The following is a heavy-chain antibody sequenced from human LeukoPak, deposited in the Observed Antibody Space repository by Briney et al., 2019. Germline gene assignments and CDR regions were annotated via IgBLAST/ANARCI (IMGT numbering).Heavy chain of an antibody. D-gene: IGHD2-2*01. CDR2: ISSSGSTI. V-gene: IGHV3-48*04. CDR1: GFTFSSYA. J-gene: IGHJ4*02. CDR3: AREGCSSTSCYPDY. Sequence: PGGSLRLSCAASGFTFSSYAMSWVRQAPGKGLEWVSAISSSGSTIYYADSVKGRFTISRDNAKNSLYLQMNSLRAEDTAVYYCAREGCSSTSCYPDYWGQGTLVTVSS.